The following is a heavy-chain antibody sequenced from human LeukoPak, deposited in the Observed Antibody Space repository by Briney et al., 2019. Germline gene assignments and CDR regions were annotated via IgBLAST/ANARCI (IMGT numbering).Heavy chain of an antibody. CDR2: IYTSGTT. V-gene: IGHV4-61*02. J-gene: IGHJ6*03. CDR1: GGSISSGSYY. Sequence: SETLSLTCTVSGGSISSGSYYWSWIRPPAGKGLEWIGRIYTSGTTNYNPSLKSRVTISVDTSKYQFSLKLSSVTAADTALYFCARESRYCSSTSGLNSRYYYYYYYMYVWGKGTTVTVSS. D-gene: IGHD2-2*01. CDR3: ARESRYCSSTSGLNSRYYYYYYYMYV.